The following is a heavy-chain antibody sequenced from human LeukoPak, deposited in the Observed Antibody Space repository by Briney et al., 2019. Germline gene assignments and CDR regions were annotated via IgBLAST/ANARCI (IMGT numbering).Heavy chain of an antibody. CDR3: ARGLGELLPPDAFDL. D-gene: IGHD3-16*01. J-gene: IGHJ3*01. CDR2: FYPGDSDS. V-gene: IGHV5-51*01. CDR1: GYNFATYW. Sequence: GESLRISCKGSGYNFATYWIAWVRQMPGKGLEWMGVFYPGDSDSKYRPSFQGQVTISADKSISTAYLHWSSLKASDTAIYYCARGLGELLPPDAFDLWGRGTLVTVSS.